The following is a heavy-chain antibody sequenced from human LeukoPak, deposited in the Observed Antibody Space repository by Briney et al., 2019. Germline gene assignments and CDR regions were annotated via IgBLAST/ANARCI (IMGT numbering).Heavy chain of an antibody. V-gene: IGHV3-7*01. CDR2: IKQDGSQR. CDR1: GFTFSDYW. J-gene: IGHJ4*02. D-gene: IGHD6-6*01. CDR3: ARRGGSSSRRSPIDY. Sequence: GGSLRLSCTASGFTFSDYWMTWVRQAPGKGPEWVANIKQDGSQRYYVDSVRGRFTISRDNAKNSLFLQMNGLRAEDTAVYYCARRGGSSSRRSPIDYWGQGTLVTISS.